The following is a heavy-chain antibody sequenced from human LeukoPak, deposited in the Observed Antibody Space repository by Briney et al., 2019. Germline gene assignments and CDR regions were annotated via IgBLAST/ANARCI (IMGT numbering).Heavy chain of an antibody. J-gene: IGHJ4*02. CDR1: GGSFSGYY. CDR2: INHSGST. D-gene: IGHD3-10*01. CDR3: AGGCVMVRGPLDY. V-gene: IGHV4-34*01. Sequence: PSEALSLTCAVYGGSFSGYYWSWIRQPPGKGLEWIGEINHSGSTNYNPSLQSRVTISVDPSKNQFSLELSSVTAADTAMYYCAGGCVMVRGPLDYWGQGTLVTVSS.